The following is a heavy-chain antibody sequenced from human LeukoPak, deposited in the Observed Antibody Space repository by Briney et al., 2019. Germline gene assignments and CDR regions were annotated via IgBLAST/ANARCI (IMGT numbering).Heavy chain of an antibody. CDR1: GGSFSSYY. CDR2: INHNGST. J-gene: IGHJ4*02. Sequence: SETLSLTCAVYGGSFSSYYWSWIRQPPDKGLEWIGEINHNGSTNYNPSLKSRVTISVDTSKNQFSLKLSSVTAADTAVYYCASIYGGCFDYWGQGTLVTVSS. V-gene: IGHV4-34*01. CDR3: ASIYGGCFDY. D-gene: IGHD4/OR15-4a*01.